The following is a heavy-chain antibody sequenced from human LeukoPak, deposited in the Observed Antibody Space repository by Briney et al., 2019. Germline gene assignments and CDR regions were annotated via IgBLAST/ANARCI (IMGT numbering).Heavy chain of an antibody. V-gene: IGHV4-30-4*08. Sequence: PSETLSLTCTVSGGSISSGDYYWSWIRQPPGKGLEWIGYIYYSGSTYYNPSLKSRVTISVDTSKNQFSLKLSSVTAPDTAVYYCARGYCSGGSCSFDYWGQGTLVTVSS. CDR2: IYYSGST. CDR3: ARGYCSGGSCSFDY. J-gene: IGHJ4*02. D-gene: IGHD2-15*01. CDR1: GGSISSGDYY.